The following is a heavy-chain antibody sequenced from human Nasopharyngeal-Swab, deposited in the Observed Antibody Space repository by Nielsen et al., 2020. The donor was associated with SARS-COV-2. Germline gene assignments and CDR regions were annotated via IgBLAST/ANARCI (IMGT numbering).Heavy chain of an antibody. CDR2: ISGSGGST. CDR3: AKDTKYYGMDV. D-gene: IGHD2-2*01. CDR1: GFTFSSYA. J-gene: IGHJ6*02. V-gene: IGHV3-23*01. Sequence: GGPLRLSCAASGFTFSSYAMSWARQAPGKGLEWVSAISGSGGSTYYAGSVKGRFTISRDNSKNTLYLQMNSLRAEDTAVYYCAKDTKYYGMDVWGQGTTVTVSS.